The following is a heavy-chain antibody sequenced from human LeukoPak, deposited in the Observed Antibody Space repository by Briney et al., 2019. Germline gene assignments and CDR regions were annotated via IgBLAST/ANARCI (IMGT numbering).Heavy chain of an antibody. Sequence: EASVKVSCKASGYTFTSYHMHWVRQAPGQGLEWMGLINLSGGSTTYAQRFQGRVTLTRDTSTSTVYMELSSLRSEDTAVYYCARDYVDDIPMIKDYWGQGTLVTVSS. J-gene: IGHJ4*02. V-gene: IGHV1-46*01. CDR1: GYTFTSYH. D-gene: IGHD2-8*01. CDR3: ARDYVDDIPMIKDY. CDR2: INLSGGST.